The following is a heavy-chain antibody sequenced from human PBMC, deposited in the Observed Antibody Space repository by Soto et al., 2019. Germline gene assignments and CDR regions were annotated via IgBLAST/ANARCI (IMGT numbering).Heavy chain of an antibody. D-gene: IGHD4-4*01. V-gene: IGHV4-59*01. J-gene: IGHJ5*02. CDR3: AREVTKGRWFDP. CDR2: IYYSGST. Sequence: SETLSLTCTVSGGSISSYYWSWIRQPPGKGLEWIGYIYYSGSTNYNPSLKSRVTISVDTSKNQFSLKLSSVTAADTAVYYCAREVTKGRWFDPWGQGTLVTVSS. CDR1: GGSISSYY.